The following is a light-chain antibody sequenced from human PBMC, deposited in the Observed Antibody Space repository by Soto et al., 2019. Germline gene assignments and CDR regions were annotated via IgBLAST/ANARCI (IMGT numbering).Light chain of an antibody. CDR2: EVS. CDR3: TSYTNSKAYIL. V-gene: IGLV2-14*01. Sequence: QSVLAQPASVSGSPGQSITISCTGTSSDVGAYNYVSWYQQHPGKAPKLIIFEVSNRPSGISNRFSGSKSGQTASLSISGLQAEDEADYFCTSYTNSKAYILFGGGTKLTVL. J-gene: IGLJ2*01. CDR1: SSDVGAYNY.